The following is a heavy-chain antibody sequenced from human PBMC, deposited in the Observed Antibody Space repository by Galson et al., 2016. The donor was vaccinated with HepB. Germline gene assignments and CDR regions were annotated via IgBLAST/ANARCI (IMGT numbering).Heavy chain of an antibody. CDR2: INPTGSST. J-gene: IGHJ4*02. CDR1: GYTFTNYY. CDR3: AREKALAGALFLFDY. Sequence: SVKVSCKASGYTFTNYYMHWVRQAPGQGLEWMGIINPTGSSTTYAQKFQGRVTMTRDTSTNTVYMYLGSLTSEDTAVYYCAREKALAGALFLFDYWGQGTLVAVSS. D-gene: IGHD2/OR15-2a*01. V-gene: IGHV1-46*01.